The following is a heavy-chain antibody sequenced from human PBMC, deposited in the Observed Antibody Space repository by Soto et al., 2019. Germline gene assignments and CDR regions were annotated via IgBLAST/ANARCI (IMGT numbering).Heavy chain of an antibody. V-gene: IGHV4-39*01. J-gene: IGHJ4*02. CDR1: GGSISSSSYY. CDR3: ARFEWELYGVDY. Sequence: QLQLQESGPGLVKPSETLSLTCTVSGGSISSSSYYWGWIRQPPGKGLEWIGSIYYSGSTYYNPSLKLRVTTSVDTSTNQFSLKLSSVTAAATAVYYCARFEWELYGVDYWGQGTLVTVSS. CDR2: IYYSGST. D-gene: IGHD1-26*01.